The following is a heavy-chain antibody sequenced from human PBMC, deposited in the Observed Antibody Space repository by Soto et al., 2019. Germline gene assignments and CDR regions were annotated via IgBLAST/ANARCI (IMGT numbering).Heavy chain of an antibody. J-gene: IGHJ4*02. V-gene: IGHV3-48*03. CDR3: ARLGETFGGVIAAN. CDR2: ISSSGSTI. Sequence: EVQLVESGGGLVQPGGSLRLSCAASGFIFSSYEMNWVRQAPGKGLEWVSYISSSGSTIYYADSVKGRFTISRDNAKNSLYLQMNSLRAEDTAVYYCARLGETFGGVIAANWGQGTLVTVSS. CDR1: GFIFSSYE. D-gene: IGHD3-16*02.